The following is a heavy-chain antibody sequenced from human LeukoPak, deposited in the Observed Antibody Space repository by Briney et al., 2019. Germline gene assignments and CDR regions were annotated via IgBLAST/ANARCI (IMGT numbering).Heavy chain of an antibody. CDR3: ARGSGAGYNLQPFDY. D-gene: IGHD5-24*01. CDR2: IYYSGST. V-gene: IGHV4-59*08. J-gene: IGHJ4*02. CDR1: GGSISRYY. Sequence: SETLSLTCTVPGGSISRYYWSWIRQPPGKGLEWIGYIYYSGSTKYNPSLKSQVSISVDTSKNQFSLKLSSVTAADTAVYYCARGSGAGYNLQPFDYWGQGTLVTVSS.